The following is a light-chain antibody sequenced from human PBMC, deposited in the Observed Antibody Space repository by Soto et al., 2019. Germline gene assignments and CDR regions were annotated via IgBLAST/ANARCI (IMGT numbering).Light chain of an antibody. CDR1: SSDIASYDY. CDR3: TSFTTADTHV. V-gene: IGLV2-14*03. Sequence: SVLTQPASVSGSPGQSITVSYIGTSSDIASYDYVSWYQQHPGKVPKLMIYDVSNRPSGVSNRFSGSKSGNTASLTISGLQAEDEADYYCTSFTTADTHVFGTGTKVTVL. J-gene: IGLJ1*01. CDR2: DVS.